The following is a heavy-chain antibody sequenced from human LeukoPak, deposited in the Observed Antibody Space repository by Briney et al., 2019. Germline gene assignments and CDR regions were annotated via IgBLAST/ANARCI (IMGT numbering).Heavy chain of an antibody. Sequence: GGSLRLSCAASGFTVSSNYMSWVRQAPGKGLEWVSVIYSGGSTYYADSVKGRFTISRDNSKNTLYLQMNSLRAEDTAVYYCARAGFGYSGYEDPTSSNDGKYYFDYWGQGTLVTVSS. D-gene: IGHD5-12*01. CDR1: GFTVSSNY. CDR2: IYSGGST. J-gene: IGHJ4*02. CDR3: ARAGFGYSGYEDPTSSNDGKYYFDY. V-gene: IGHV3-66*01.